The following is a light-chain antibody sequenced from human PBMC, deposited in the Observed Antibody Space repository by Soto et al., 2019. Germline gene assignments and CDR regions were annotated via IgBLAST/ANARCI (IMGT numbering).Light chain of an antibody. Sequence: EIVMTQSPATLSVSPGERATLSCRASQSVSSNLAWYQQKPGQAPRLLIYGASSRATGIPDRFSGSGSGTDFTLTISRLEPGDFAVYYCQQYGSSPITFGQGTRLEIK. CDR2: GAS. CDR1: QSVSSN. J-gene: IGKJ5*01. CDR3: QQYGSSPIT. V-gene: IGKV3-20*01.